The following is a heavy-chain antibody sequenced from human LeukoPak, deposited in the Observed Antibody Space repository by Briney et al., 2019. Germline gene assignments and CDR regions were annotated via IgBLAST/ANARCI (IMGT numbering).Heavy chain of an antibody. J-gene: IGHJ4*02. CDR1: GGSISSYY. CDR3: ARTPLYSSSWYSPFDY. Sequence: SETLSLTCTVSGGSISSYYWNWIRQPAGKGLEWIGRIYTSGSTTYNPSLKSRVTMSLDTSKKQFSLKLTSGTAADTAAYYCARTPLYSSSWYSPFDYWGQGTLVTVSS. V-gene: IGHV4-4*07. D-gene: IGHD6-13*01. CDR2: IYTSGST.